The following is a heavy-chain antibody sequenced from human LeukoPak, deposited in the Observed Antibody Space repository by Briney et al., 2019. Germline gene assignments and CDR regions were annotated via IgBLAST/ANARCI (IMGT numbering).Heavy chain of an antibody. Sequence: ASVKVSCKASGYTFTGYYIHWVRQAPGQGLEWMGWINPNSGGTNYAQKFQGRVAMTRDTYISTAYMELSRLRSDDTAVYYCAKEPNGSGTNPSDYWGQGTLVTVSS. J-gene: IGHJ4*02. D-gene: IGHD3-10*01. CDR1: GYTFTGYY. V-gene: IGHV1-2*02. CDR3: AKEPNGSGTNPSDY. CDR2: INPNSGGT.